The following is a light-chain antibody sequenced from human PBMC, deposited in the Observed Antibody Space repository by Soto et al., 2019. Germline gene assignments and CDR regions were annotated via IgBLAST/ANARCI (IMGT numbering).Light chain of an antibody. CDR1: SSDVGSYNL. CDR2: EGS. V-gene: IGLV2-23*01. J-gene: IGLJ2*01. CDR3: CSYAGSSTDVV. Sequence: QSALTQPASVYGSPGQSITISCTGTSSDVGSYNLVSWYQQHPGKAPKLMIYEGSNRPSGVSNRFSGSKSGNTASLTISGLQAEDEADYYCCSYAGSSTDVVFGGGTKLTVL.